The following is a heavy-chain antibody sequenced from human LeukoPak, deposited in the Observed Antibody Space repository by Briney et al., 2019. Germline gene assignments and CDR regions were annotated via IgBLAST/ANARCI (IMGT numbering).Heavy chain of an antibody. CDR2: ISGSGSTI. CDR3: AGFYSGWY. Sequence: GGSLRLSCAASGFTISDYYMNWIRQAPGKGLEWVSYISGSGSTIYYAESVKGRFTISRDNAKNTVYLQMNSLRAEDTAVYFCAGFYSGWYWGQGTLLTVSS. J-gene: IGHJ4*02. V-gene: IGHV3-11*04. CDR1: GFTISDYY. D-gene: IGHD6-19*01.